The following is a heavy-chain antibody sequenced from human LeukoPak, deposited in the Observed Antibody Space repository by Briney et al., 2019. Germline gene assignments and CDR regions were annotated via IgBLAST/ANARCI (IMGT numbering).Heavy chain of an antibody. CDR1: GYTFTSYD. CDR3: ARGPRGYCTNGVCYTGDY. D-gene: IGHD2-8*01. J-gene: IGHJ4*02. Sequence: ASVKVSCKASGYTFTSYDINWVRQAPGQGLEWMGWMNPNSGNTDYAQKFQGRVTMTRNTSISTAYMELSSLRSEDTAVYYCARGPRGYCTNGVCYTGDYWGQGTLVTVSS. V-gene: IGHV1-8*01. CDR2: MNPNSGNT.